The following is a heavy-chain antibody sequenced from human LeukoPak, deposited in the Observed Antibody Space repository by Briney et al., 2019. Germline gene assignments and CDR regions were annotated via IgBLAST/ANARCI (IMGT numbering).Heavy chain of an antibody. CDR1: GFTFDDYA. V-gene: IGHV3-9*01. CDR3: AKTPIAGSGWYNWFDP. CDR2: ISWNSGSI. J-gene: IGHJ5*02. D-gene: IGHD6-19*01. Sequence: GGSLRLSCAASGFTFDDYAMHWVRQAPGEGLEWVSGISWNSGSIGYADSVKGRFTISRDNAKNSLYLQMNSLRAEDTALYYCAKTPIAGSGWYNWFDPWGQGTLVTVSS.